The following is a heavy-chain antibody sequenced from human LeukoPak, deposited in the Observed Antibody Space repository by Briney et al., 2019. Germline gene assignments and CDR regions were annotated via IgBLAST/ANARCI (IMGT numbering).Heavy chain of an antibody. Sequence: PGGSLRLSCAASGFTFSSYSMNWVRQAPGKGLEWVSSISSSSSYIYYADSVKGRFTISRDNAKNSLYLQMNSLRAEDTAVYYCARDLLGDYVWGSYRSGAFDIWGQGTMVTVSS. CDR2: ISSSSSYI. D-gene: IGHD3-16*02. V-gene: IGHV3-21*01. CDR1: GFTFSSYS. CDR3: ARDLLGDYVWGSYRSGAFDI. J-gene: IGHJ3*02.